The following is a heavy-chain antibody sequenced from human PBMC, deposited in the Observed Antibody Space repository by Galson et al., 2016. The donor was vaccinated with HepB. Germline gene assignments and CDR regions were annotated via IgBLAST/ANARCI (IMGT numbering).Heavy chain of an antibody. CDR2: ISYDGSNK. D-gene: IGHD3-10*01. Sequence: SLRLSCAASGFRFSSYAMHWVRQAPGKGLEWVAVISYDGSNKYYTDSVKGRFTISRDNSKNTLYLQMNSLRAEDMAVYYCAKDGLYYGSGSYGSVDYWGQGTLVTVSS. CDR1: GFRFSSYA. V-gene: IGHV3-30*18. CDR3: AKDGLYYGSGSYGSVDY. J-gene: IGHJ4*02.